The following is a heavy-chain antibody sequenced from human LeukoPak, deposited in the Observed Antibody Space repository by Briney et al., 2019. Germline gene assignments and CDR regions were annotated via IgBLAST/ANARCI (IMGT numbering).Heavy chain of an antibody. Sequence: SETLSLTCAVYGDSFTGYYWSWIRQPPGRGLEWIGEINDRGVTYSDPSLKSRVTISRDTSKSQFSLRLTSVTAADTAVYYCARGAMYYDVLTAHYKSDLLDSWGQGTLVTVSS. V-gene: IGHV4-34*01. CDR2: INDRGVT. D-gene: IGHD3-9*01. CDR3: ARGAMYYDVLTAHYKSDLLDS. J-gene: IGHJ4*02. CDR1: GDSFTGYY.